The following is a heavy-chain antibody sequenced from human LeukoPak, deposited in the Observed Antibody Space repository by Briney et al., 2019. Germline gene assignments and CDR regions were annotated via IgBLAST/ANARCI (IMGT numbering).Heavy chain of an antibody. J-gene: IGHJ4*02. CDR2: IYTSGST. D-gene: IGHD6-13*01. CDR3: ARDWRIGSSWWIDY. Sequence: PSETLSLTCTVSGGSISSYYWSWIRQPAGKGLEWIGRIYTSGSTNYNPSLKSRVTMSVDTSKNQFSLKLSSVTAADTAVYYCARDWRIGSSWWIDYWGQGTLVTVSS. V-gene: IGHV4-4*07. CDR1: GGSISSYY.